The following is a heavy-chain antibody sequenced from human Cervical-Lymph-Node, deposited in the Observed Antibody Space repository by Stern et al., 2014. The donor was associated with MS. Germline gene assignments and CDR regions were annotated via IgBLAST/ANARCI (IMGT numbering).Heavy chain of an antibody. V-gene: IGHV3-30-3*01. CDR1: GFTFSNFA. Sequence: MQLVESGGGVVQPGRSLRLSCAASGFTFSNFAMNWFRQSPDKGLQWLSAISTDGSATNYADSVKGLFTIARDNSKDTLYLEMNSLTTDDTAVFYCARDLGYWGQGTLVTVSS. CDR2: ISTDGSAT. CDR3: ARDLGY. J-gene: IGHJ4*02.